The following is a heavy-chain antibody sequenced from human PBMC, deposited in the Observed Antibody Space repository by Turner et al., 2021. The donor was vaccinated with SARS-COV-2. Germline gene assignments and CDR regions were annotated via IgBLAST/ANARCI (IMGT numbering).Heavy chain of an antibody. J-gene: IGHJ3*02. D-gene: IGHD4-17*01. CDR2: TYYTGSN. CDR3: ARWVDYGGNGLNGFDI. Sequence: QVQLRRWGAGLLKPSGTLSLTCGVSGVSIRSFYWNWIRQPPGKGLEWIGYTYYTGSNRYNPFLKSRVTTSVDTSKNQFSLKLNSVTAADTAIYYCARWVDYGGNGLNGFDIWGQGTLVTISS. CDR1: GVSIRSFY. V-gene: IGHV4-59*08.